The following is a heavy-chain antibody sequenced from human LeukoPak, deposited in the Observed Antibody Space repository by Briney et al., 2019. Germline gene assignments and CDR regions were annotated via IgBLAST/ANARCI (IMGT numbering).Heavy chain of an antibody. CDR1: GFTFSSYW. J-gene: IGHJ4*02. D-gene: IGHD6-19*01. CDR2: IKQDGSEQ. Sequence: QPGGSLRLSCAASGFTFSSYWMHWVRQAPGKGLEWVANIKQDGSEQYYVDSVRGRFTISRDNAENSLYLQMNSLRAEDTAIYYCARESAGGPDYWGQGTLVTVSS. V-gene: IGHV3-7*05. CDR3: ARESAGGPDY.